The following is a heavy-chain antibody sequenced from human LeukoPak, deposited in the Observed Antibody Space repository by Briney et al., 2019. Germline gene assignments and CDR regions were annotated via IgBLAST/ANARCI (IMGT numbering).Heavy chain of an antibody. J-gene: IGHJ4*02. CDR3: ARNRDGYNSFDY. CDR1: GGSISSYF. Sequence: SETLSLTCTVSGGSISSYFWSWIRQPAGKELEWIGRIYTSGNTNYNPSLKSRVTMSVDTSKNQFSLKLTSVTAADTAVYYCARNRDGYNSFDYWGQGTLVTVSS. CDR2: IYTSGNT. V-gene: IGHV4-4*07. D-gene: IGHD5-24*01.